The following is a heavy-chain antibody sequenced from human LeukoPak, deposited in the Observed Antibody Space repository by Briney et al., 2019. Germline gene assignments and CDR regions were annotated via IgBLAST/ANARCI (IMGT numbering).Heavy chain of an antibody. V-gene: IGHV3-21*01. CDR3: ARDYGSGNYFLYFDS. Sequence: GGSLRLSCAASGFTFVSYTMNWVRQAPGKGLEWVSSISSSSTYIYYADSVKGRFTISRDNAKNLLSLQMNSLRAEDTAVYYCARDYGSGNYFLYFDSWGQGTLVTVSS. J-gene: IGHJ4*02. D-gene: IGHD3-10*01. CDR1: GFTFVSYT. CDR2: ISSSSTYI.